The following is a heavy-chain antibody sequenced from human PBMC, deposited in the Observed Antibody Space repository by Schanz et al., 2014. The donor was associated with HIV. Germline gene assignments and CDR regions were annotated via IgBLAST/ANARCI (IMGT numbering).Heavy chain of an antibody. CDR3: ARSPDWAGTDAFDI. CDR1: GFRFSSHA. D-gene: IGHD6-19*01. Sequence: EVQLLESGGGLVQPGESLRLSCAVSGFRFSSHAMTWVRQAPGKGLEWVSGISISGETTYYADSVKGRFTISRDNPKNTLYLQMNSLRAEDTAIYYCARSPDWAGTDAFDIWGHGTMISIS. J-gene: IGHJ3*02. CDR2: ISISGETT. V-gene: IGHV3-23*01.